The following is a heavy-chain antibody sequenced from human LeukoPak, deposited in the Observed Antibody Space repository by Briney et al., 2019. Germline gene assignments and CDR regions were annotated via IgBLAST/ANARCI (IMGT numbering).Heavy chain of an antibody. V-gene: IGHV3-30-3*02. CDR2: ISHDGSNK. CDR1: GFTFSSYA. J-gene: IGHJ4*02. CDR3: AKLYYDFWSGYTFDY. D-gene: IGHD3-3*01. Sequence: GGSLRLSCAASGFTFSSYAMHWVRQAPGKGLEWVAVISHDGSNKYYADSVKGRFTISRDNSKNTLYLQMNSLRAEDTAVYYCAKLYYDFWSGYTFDYWGQGTLVTVSS.